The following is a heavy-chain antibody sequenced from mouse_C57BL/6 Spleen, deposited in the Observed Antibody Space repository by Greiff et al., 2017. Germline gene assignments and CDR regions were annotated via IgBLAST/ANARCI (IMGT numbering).Heavy chain of an antibody. J-gene: IGHJ4*01. Sequence: VQLQQSVAELVKPGASVKISCKASGYAFSSCWMNWVKQRPGKGLEWIGQIYPGDGDTNYNGKFKGKATLTADKSSSTAYMQLSSLTSEDSAVYCCAKGNYDAMEYRGQGTAVAVSS. D-gene: IGHD2-1*01. V-gene: IGHV1-80*01. CDR1: GYAFSSCW. CDR2: IYPGDGDT. CDR3: AKGNYDAMEY.